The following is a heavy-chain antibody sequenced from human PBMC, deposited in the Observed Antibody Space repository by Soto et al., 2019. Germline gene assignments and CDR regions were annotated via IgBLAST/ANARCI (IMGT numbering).Heavy chain of an antibody. CDR3: ARLDKFNGGWS. J-gene: IGHJ4*02. CDR1: GFTFSSYA. D-gene: IGHD6-19*01. CDR2: VSHDGKSG. V-gene: IGHV3-30*14. Sequence: QVQLVESGGGVVQPGRSLRLSCAASGFTFSSYAMHWVRRAPGKGLEWVAAVSHDGKSGFYADSVSGRFTVSRDNSNNLVYLQLDSRGPEDTALFYCARLDKFNGGWSWGQGTAVTVSS.